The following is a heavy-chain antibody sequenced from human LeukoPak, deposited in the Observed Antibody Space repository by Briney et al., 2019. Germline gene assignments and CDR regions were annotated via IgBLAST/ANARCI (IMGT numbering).Heavy chain of an antibody. D-gene: IGHD3-22*01. Sequence: PGGSLTLSCPAYGFTFSSYSMSWVRQAPGKGLEWVSSISGSGGSTYYADSVRGRFTISRDNSKNTLCLQTNSLRAEDTAVYCCARDQADSSGYYYDYWGQGTLVTVSS. CDR2: ISGSGGST. J-gene: IGHJ4*02. CDR3: ARDQADSSGYYYDY. CDR1: GFTFSSYS. V-gene: IGHV3-23*01.